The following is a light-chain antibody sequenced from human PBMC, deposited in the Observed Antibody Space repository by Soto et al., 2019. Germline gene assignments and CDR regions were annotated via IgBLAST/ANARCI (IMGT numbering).Light chain of an antibody. CDR2: GSS. V-gene: IGKV3-20*01. J-gene: IGKJ1*01. Sequence: EIVLTQSPGTLSLSPGERATLSCRASQRVSSSYLSWYQQQPGHAPRLLIYGSSSRATSIPERSSGSCSGTDFTLIISRLYPDDFANYYWQEYGSPRTFGQGTEVEIK. CDR1: QRVSSSY. CDR3: QEYGSPRT.